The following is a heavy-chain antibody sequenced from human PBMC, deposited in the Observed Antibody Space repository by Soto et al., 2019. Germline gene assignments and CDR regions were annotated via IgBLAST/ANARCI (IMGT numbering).Heavy chain of an antibody. V-gene: IGHV4-31*03. J-gene: IGHJ2*01. CDR2: IYYSGST. Sequence: QVQLQESGPGLVKPSQTLSLTCTVSGGSISSGGYYWSWIRQHPGKGLEWIGYIYYSGSTYYNPYLKSRGTIPGDTSKHQFSLKLSSVTAADTAVYYCARTHRHYDSSGYYYDNWYFDLWGRGTLVTVSS. CDR3: ARTHRHYDSSGYYYDNWYFDL. D-gene: IGHD3-22*01. CDR1: GGSISSGGYY.